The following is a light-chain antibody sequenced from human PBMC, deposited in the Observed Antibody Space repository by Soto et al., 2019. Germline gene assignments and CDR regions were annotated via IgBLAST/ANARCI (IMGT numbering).Light chain of an antibody. CDR3: SSYTSTSTPWV. J-gene: IGLJ3*02. V-gene: IGLV2-14*01. CDR1: SSDVGAYKF. Sequence: ALTQPASVSGSPGQSITIFCSGTSSDVGAYKFVSWYRHHPGKAPQVMIYEVSNRPSGVSNRFSGSKSGNTASLTISGLQPEDEGDYYCSSYTSTSTPWVFGGGTKVTVL. CDR2: EVS.